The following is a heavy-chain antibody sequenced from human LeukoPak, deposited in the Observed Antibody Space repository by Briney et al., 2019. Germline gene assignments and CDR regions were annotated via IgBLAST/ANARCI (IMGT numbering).Heavy chain of an antibody. CDR2: IHHSGST. Sequence: PSETLSLTCTVSGYSNSSGYYWGWIRQPPGKGLEWIGSIHHSGSTNYNPSLKSRVTISLDTSKNQFSLKLSSVTAADTAVYYCARAYGGNSQYFQHWGQGTLVTVSS. D-gene: IGHD4-23*01. CDR3: ARAYGGNSQYFQH. V-gene: IGHV4-38-2*02. J-gene: IGHJ1*01. CDR1: GYSNSSGYY.